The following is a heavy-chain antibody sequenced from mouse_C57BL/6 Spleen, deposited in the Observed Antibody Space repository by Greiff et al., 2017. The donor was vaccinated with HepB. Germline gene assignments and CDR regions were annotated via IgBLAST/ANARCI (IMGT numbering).Heavy chain of an antibody. Sequence: EVKLQESGPGLVKPSQSLSLTCTVTGYSITSGYGWNWIRQFPGNKLEWMGYISYSGSTNYNPSLKSRISITRDTSKNPFFLQLNSETTEDTATYYCARTARIKYWGQGTTLTVSS. CDR1: GYSITSGYG. V-gene: IGHV3-2*02. CDR2: ISYSGST. CDR3: ARTARIKY. J-gene: IGHJ2*01. D-gene: IGHD1-2*01.